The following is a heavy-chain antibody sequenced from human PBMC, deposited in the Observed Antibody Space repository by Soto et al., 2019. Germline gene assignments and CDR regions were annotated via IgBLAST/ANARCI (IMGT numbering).Heavy chain of an antibody. CDR2: IIPIFGTA. J-gene: IGHJ5*02. CDR1: GGTFSSYA. CDR3: ARTFIGYCSSTSCYTYWFDP. V-gene: IGHV1-69*06. D-gene: IGHD2-2*02. Sequence: SVKVSCKASGGTFSSYAISWVRQAPGQGLEWMGGIIPIFGTANYAQKFQGRVTITADKSTSTAYMELRSLRSDDTAVYYCARTFIGYCSSTSCYTYWFDPWGQGTLVTVSS.